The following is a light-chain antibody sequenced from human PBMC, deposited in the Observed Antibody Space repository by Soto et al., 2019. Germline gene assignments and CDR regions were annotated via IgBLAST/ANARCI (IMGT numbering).Light chain of an antibody. CDR3: QQYQSYSH. CDR1: QSMSSW. V-gene: IGKV1-5*03. J-gene: IGKJ1*01. CDR2: KAS. Sequence: DIQMTQSPSTLSVSVGDKVTITCRASQSMSSWLAWYQQKPGKAPKLLIYKASILESGVPSRFSGSGSGTEFTLTISSLQPDDFATYYCQQYQSYSHFGQGTRWIS.